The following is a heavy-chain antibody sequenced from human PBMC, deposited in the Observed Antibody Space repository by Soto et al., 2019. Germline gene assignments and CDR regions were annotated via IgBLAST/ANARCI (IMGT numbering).Heavy chain of an antibody. J-gene: IGHJ6*03. CDR1: GGSFSGYY. CDR3: MAYYYYYYMDV. V-gene: IGHV4-34*01. CDR2: INHSGST. Sequence: SETLSLTCAVYGGSFSGYYWSWIRQPPGKGLEWIGEINHSGSTNYNPSLKSRVTISVDTSKNQFSLTLSSVTAADTAVYYCMAYYYYYYMDVWGKGTTVTVSS.